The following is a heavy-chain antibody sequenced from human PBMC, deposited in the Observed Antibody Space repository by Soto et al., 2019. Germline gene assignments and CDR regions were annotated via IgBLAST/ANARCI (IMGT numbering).Heavy chain of an antibody. J-gene: IGHJ6*02. CDR3: ASQGDSSSNGMDV. CDR2: IIPIFGTA. D-gene: IGHD6-6*01. Sequence: GASVKVSCKASGGTFSSYAISWVRQAPGQGLEWMGGIIPIFGTANYAQKFQGRVTITADESTSTAYMELSSLRSEDTAVYYCASQGDSSSNGMDVWGQGTTVTVSS. CDR1: GGTFSSYA. V-gene: IGHV1-69*13.